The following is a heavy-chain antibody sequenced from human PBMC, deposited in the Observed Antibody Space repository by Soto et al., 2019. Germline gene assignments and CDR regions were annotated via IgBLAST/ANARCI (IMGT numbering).Heavy chain of an antibody. CDR2: IYYSGST. Sequence: TLSLTCTVSGVSISSGGYYWSLIRQHPGKGLEWIGYIYYSGSTYYNPSLKSRVTISVDTSKNQFSLKLSSVTAADTAVYYCARGSRIQLGCDYWGKGTLVT. V-gene: IGHV4-31*03. CDR3: ARGSRIQLGCDY. J-gene: IGHJ4*02. D-gene: IGHD5-18*01. CDR1: GVSISSGGYY.